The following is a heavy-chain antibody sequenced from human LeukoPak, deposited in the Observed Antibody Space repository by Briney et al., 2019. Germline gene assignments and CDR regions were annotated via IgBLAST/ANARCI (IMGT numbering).Heavy chain of an antibody. V-gene: IGHV4-59*01. CDR1: GGSISSYY. D-gene: IGHD2-15*01. CDR3: ARSGHCSGGSCYSH. J-gene: IGHJ3*01. CDR2: IYYSGST. Sequence: SETLSLTCTVSGGSISSYYWSWTRQPPGKGLEWIGYIYYSGSTNYNPSLKSRVTISVDTSKIQFSLKLSSVTAADTAIYYCARSGHCSGGSCYSHWGQGTMVTVSS.